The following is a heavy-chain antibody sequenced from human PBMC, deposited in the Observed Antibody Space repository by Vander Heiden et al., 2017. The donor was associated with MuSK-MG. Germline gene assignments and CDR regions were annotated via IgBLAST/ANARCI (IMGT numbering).Heavy chain of an antibody. V-gene: IGHV3-30-3*01. Sequence: QVQLVESGGGVVQPGRSLRLSCAASGFTFSSYAMHWVRQAPGKGLEWVAVISYDGSNKYYADSVKGRFTISRDNSKNTLYLQMNSLRAEDTAVYYCARGRSPIHLFARQGSSSPLDYWGQGTLVTVSS. D-gene: IGHD6-13*01. CDR2: ISYDGSNK. CDR3: ARGRSPIHLFARQGSSSPLDY. CDR1: GFTFSSYA. J-gene: IGHJ4*02.